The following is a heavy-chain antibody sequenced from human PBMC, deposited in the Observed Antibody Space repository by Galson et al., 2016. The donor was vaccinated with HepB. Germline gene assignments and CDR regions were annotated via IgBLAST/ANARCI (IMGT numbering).Heavy chain of an antibody. J-gene: IGHJ4*02. CDR3: ARHRTRVRPLDY. V-gene: IGHV5-10-1*01. CDR2: IDPSDSDI. Sequence: QSGAEVKKPGESLRISCKGSGYTFTTYWITWVRQMPGKGLEWLGRIDPSDSDINYSPSFEGPVTISVDKSITSAYLQCISLRASDTAIYYSARHRTRVRPLDYWGQGTLVTVSS. CDR1: GYTFTTYW.